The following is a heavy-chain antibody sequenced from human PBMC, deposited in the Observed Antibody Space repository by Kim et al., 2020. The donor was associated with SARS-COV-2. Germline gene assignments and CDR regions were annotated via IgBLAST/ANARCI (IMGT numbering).Heavy chain of an antibody. CDR3: ARDLGMTDYGGNSGPGWFDP. CDR1: GGSISSGGYY. Sequence: TLSLTCTVSGGSISSGGYYWSWIRQHPGKGLEWIGYIYYSGSTYYNPSLKSRVTISVDTSKNQFSLKLSSVTAADTAVYYCARDLGMTDYGGNSGPGWFDPWGQGTLVTVSS. J-gene: IGHJ5*02. CDR2: IYYSGST. V-gene: IGHV4-31*03. D-gene: IGHD4-17*01.